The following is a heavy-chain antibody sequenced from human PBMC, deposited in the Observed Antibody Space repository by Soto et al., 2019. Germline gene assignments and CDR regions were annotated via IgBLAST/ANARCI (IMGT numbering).Heavy chain of an antibody. CDR2: IIPIFFTA. V-gene: IGHV1-69*01. Sequence: QVQLVQSGAEVKKPGSSVKVSCKASGGTFSSYAINWVRQAPGQGLEWMGGIIPIFFTANYAQMFQGRVTITADESTSTAYMKLSSLRSEDTAMYYCALKGRGNYGGTLPGADGGDYWGQGTLVTVSS. CDR1: GGTFSSYA. D-gene: IGHD4-17*01. CDR3: ALKGRGNYGGTLPGADGGDY. J-gene: IGHJ4*02.